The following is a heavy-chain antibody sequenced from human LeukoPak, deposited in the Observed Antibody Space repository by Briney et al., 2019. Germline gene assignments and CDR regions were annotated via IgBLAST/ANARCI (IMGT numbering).Heavy chain of an antibody. Sequence: SETLSLTCTVSGGSISSDSYYWSWIRQPAGKGLECIGRIYTSGSTNYNPSLQSRVTISVDTSRNQFSLKLSSVTAADTAVYYCARGAYYDFWSGSYFDYWGQGTLVTVSS. CDR1: GGSISSDSYY. CDR3: ARGAYYDFWSGSYFDY. CDR2: IYTSGST. V-gene: IGHV4-61*02. D-gene: IGHD3-3*01. J-gene: IGHJ4*02.